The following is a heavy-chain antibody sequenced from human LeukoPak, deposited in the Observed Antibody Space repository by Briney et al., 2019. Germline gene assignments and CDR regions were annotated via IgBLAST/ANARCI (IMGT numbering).Heavy chain of an antibody. J-gene: IGHJ6*03. CDR1: GFTVSRNV. CDR2: IYSDDRA. D-gene: IGHD1-14*01. Sequence: PGGSLRLSCVASGFTVSRNVMSWVRQAPGKGLEWVSLIYSDDRAFYADSVKGRFTISRNNSKNTLFLQMSSLKPEDTAIYYCARDLAGFQEPRSYYYMDVWGKGTTVTVSS. V-gene: IGHV3-66*02. CDR3: ARDLAGFQEPRSYYYMDV.